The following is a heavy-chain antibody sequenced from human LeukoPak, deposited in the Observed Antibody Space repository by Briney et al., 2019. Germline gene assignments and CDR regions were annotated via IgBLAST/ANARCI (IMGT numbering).Heavy chain of an antibody. CDR2: ISNNGGYT. D-gene: IGHD2-15*01. V-gene: IGHV3-23*01. J-gene: IGHJ4*02. CDR3: AKQLGYCSDGSCYFPY. Sequence: PSETRSLTCTVSGDAITSDKYYWGWIRQPPGKGLEWVSAISNNGGYTYYADSVQGRFTISRDNSKSTLCLQMNSLRAEDTAVYYCAKQLGYCSDGSCYFPYWGQGTLVTVSS. CDR1: GDAITSDKYY.